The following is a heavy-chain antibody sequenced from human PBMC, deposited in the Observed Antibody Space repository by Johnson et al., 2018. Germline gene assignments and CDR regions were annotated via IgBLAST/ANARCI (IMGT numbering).Heavy chain of an antibody. CDR3: AKTLVGDNAFDI. J-gene: IGHJ3*02. Sequence: VQLVESGAEVKKPGESLKISCKGSGYTFTSYWIGWVRQMPGKGLEWMGIIYPGDSDTRYSPSFHGQVTISADKSISTAYLQWSTLTASDTAMYDRAKTLVGDNAFDIWGQGTLVTVSS. CDR2: IYPGDSDT. D-gene: IGHD1-26*01. CDR1: GYTFTSYW. V-gene: IGHV5-51*03.